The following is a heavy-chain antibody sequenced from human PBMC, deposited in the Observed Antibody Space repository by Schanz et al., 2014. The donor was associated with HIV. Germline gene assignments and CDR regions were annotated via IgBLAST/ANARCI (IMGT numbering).Heavy chain of an antibody. Sequence: EVQLVESGGGLVKRGGSLRLSCAASGFPFSGFSMNWVRQAPGKGLEWVSYISGGSSTIYYADSVKGRFTISRDNAKNSLSLQMHSLRDDDTAVYYCARSPSYGMDVWGQGTTVTVSS. CDR1: GFPFSGFS. J-gene: IGHJ6*02. V-gene: IGHV3-48*02. CDR3: ARSPSYGMDV. CDR2: ISGGSSTI.